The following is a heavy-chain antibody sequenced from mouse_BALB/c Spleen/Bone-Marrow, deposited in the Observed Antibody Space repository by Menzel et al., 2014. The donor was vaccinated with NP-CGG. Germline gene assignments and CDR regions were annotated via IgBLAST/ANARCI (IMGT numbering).Heavy chain of an antibody. D-gene: IGHD1-1*01. CDR3: ARRASPTGPMDY. CDR2: ISSGSSTI. CDR1: GFTFSNFG. Sequence: EVKLVESGGGLAQPGGSRKLSCAASGFTFSNFGMHWVRQAPEKGLGWVAYISSGSSTIYYADTVKGRFTISRDNPKNTLFLQMTSLRSEDTAMYYCARRASPTGPMDYWGQGTSVTVSS. J-gene: IGHJ4*01. V-gene: IGHV5-17*02.